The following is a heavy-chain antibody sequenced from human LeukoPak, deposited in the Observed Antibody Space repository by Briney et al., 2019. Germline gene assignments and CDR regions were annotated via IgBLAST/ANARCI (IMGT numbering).Heavy chain of an antibody. CDR1: GGSISNHY. V-gene: IGHV4-59*11. J-gene: IGHJ5*02. Sequence: SETLSLTCTVSGGSISNHYWGWIRQPPGKGLEWIGYIYYSGSTNYNPSLKSRVTMSVDTSKNQFSLILSSVTAADTAVYYCARLRDWFDPWGQGTLVTVSS. CDR3: ARLRDWFDP. CDR2: IYYSGST.